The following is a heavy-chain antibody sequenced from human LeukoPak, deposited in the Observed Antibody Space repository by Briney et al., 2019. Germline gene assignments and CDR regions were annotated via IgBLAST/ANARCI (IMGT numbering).Heavy chain of an antibody. J-gene: IGHJ4*02. CDR1: GFTFSSYG. CDR3: ARGGYYDSSGYYYVLSSFDY. V-gene: IGHV3-33*01. D-gene: IGHD3-22*01. CDR2: IWYDGSNK. Sequence: GGSLRLSCAASGFTFSSYGMHWVRQAPGKGLEWVAVIWYDGSNKYYADSVKGRFTISRDNSKNTLYLQKNSLRAEDTAVYYCARGGYYDSSGYYYVLSSFDYWGQGTLVTASS.